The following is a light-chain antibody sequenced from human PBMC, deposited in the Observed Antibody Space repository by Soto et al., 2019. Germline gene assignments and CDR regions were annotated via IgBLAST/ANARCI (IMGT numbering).Light chain of an antibody. CDR2: GAS. Sequence: EILMTQSPATLSVSPGERATLSCRASHGIGTALAWYQQKPGQTPRLLMYGASIRATGVPARFSGSASGTEFTLTITSLQSEDFAVYYCQHYSDWPLTFGGGTKVDIK. V-gene: IGKV3-15*01. J-gene: IGKJ4*01. CDR1: HGIGTA. CDR3: QHYSDWPLT.